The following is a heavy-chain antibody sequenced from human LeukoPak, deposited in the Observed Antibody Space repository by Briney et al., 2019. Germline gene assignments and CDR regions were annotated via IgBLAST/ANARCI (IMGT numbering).Heavy chain of an antibody. V-gene: IGHV3-11*01. Sequence: GGALRLSCAASGFTFSDYYMNWIRQAPGKGLEWVSYISRGGSIFYYADSVKGRFTISRDNAKNSLYLQMNSLRAEDTAVYFCARDGEGGNYWGQGTLVTVSS. CDR2: ISRGGSIF. D-gene: IGHD3-10*01. J-gene: IGHJ4*02. CDR3: ARDGEGGNY. CDR1: GFTFSDYY.